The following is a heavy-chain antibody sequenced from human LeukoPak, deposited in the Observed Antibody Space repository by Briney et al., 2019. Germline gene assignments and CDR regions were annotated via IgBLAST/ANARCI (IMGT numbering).Heavy chain of an antibody. V-gene: IGHV3-21*01. CDR2: ISSSSSYI. CDR1: GFTFSRYE. Sequence: GGSLRLSCAASGFTFSRYEMNWVRQAPGKGLEWVSSISSSSSYIYYADSVKGRFTISRDNAKNSLYLQMNSLRAEDTAVYYCARDRSGGIAVAGTGDYFDYWGQGTLVTVSS. J-gene: IGHJ4*02. CDR3: ARDRSGGIAVAGTGDYFDY. D-gene: IGHD6-19*01.